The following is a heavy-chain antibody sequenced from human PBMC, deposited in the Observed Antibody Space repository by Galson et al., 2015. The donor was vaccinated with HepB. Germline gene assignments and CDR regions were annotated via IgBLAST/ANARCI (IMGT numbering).Heavy chain of an antibody. J-gene: IGHJ6*02. D-gene: IGHD3-3*01. CDR2: TSYDASNK. CDR1: GFRFHSYG. CDR3: VKDGLYFTSWVHSSGFDD. Sequence: SLRLSCAGSGFRFHSYGIHWVRQAPGKGLEWISFTSYDASNKYYADSVKGRFSISRDNSKNTLSLQMHGLRPEDTAVYFCVKDGLYFTSWVHSSGFDDWGQGAT. V-gene: IGHV3-30*18.